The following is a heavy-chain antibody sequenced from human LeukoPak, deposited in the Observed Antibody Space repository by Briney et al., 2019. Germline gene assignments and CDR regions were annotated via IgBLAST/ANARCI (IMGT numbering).Heavy chain of an antibody. D-gene: IGHD7-27*01. CDR1: GYTFTTHD. J-gene: IGHJ4*02. CDR2: MSPNSGDT. V-gene: IGHV1-8*01. Sequence: ASVKVSCKASGYTFTTHDINWVRQATGQGLEWLGWMSPNSGDTGYAQKFQGRVTMTSDSSISTAYMELSSLRSEDTAIYYCVRAPPNWGFDYWGQGTLVTVSS. CDR3: VRAPPNWGFDY.